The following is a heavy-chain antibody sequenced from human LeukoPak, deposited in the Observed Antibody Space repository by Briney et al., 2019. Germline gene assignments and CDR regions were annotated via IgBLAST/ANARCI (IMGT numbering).Heavy chain of an antibody. CDR3: ARVWEYTLYYVGSGETFDI. J-gene: IGHJ3*02. CDR2: IYHSGRT. D-gene: IGHD3-22*01. Sequence: SETLSLTCAVSGGSISSSNWWSWVRQPPGKGLEWIGEIYHSGRTNYNPSLKSRVTMSVDTSKNQFSLRLTSVTAADTAVYYCARVWEYTLYYVGSGETFDIWGQGTMVTVSS. CDR1: GGSISSSNW. V-gene: IGHV4-4*02.